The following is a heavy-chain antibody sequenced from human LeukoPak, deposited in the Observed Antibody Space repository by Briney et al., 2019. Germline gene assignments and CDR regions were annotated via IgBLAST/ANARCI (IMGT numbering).Heavy chain of an antibody. D-gene: IGHD3-22*01. Sequence: SETLSLTCTVSGGSICSYYWSWIRQPPGKGLEWIGYIYYSGSTNYNPSLKSRVAISVDTSKNQFSLKLSSVTAADTAVYYCARHDSSGYPLRYWGQGTLVTVSS. CDR2: IYYSGST. J-gene: IGHJ4*02. V-gene: IGHV4-59*08. CDR3: ARHDSSGYPLRY. CDR1: GGSICSYY.